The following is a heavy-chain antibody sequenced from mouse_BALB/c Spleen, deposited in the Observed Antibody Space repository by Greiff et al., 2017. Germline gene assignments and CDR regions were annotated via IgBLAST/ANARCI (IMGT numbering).Heavy chain of an antibody. D-gene: IGHD2-3*01. CDR1: GYSFTGYF. V-gene: IGHV1-20*02. Sequence: VQLQQSGPELVKPGASVKISCKASGYSFTGYFMNWVMQSHGKSLEWIGRINPYNGDTFYNQKFKGKATLTVDKSSSTAHMELRSLASEDSAVYYCARGGADGYYLYAMDYWGQGTSGTVSS. CDR3: ARGGADGYYLYAMDY. CDR2: INPYNGDT. J-gene: IGHJ4*01.